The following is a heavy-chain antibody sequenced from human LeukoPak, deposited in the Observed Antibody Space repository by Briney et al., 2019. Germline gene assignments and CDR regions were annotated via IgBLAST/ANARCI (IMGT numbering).Heavy chain of an antibody. D-gene: IGHD4-17*01. Sequence: GGSLRLSCEASGFTFSSYSMNWVRQAPGKGLEWVSSISRSSRYIYYAHSVKGRFTSSRDNAKKSLYLQMNSLRAEDTAVYYCARDSATVTSTSSWFDPWGLGTLVTVSS. CDR2: ISRSSRYI. CDR3: ARDSATVTSTSSWFDP. CDR1: GFTFSSYS. V-gene: IGHV3-21*01. J-gene: IGHJ5*02.